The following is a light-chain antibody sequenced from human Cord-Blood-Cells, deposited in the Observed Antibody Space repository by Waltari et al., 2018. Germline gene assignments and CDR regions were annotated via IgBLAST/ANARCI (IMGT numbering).Light chain of an antibody. Sequence: EIVLTQSPGTLSLSPGERATLSCRASQSVSSSYLALYQQKPGQAPRLLIYGASSRATGIPDSFSVSGSGTDFTLTISRLEPEDFAVYYCQQYGSSPYTFGQGTKLEIK. CDR2: GAS. CDR1: QSVSSSY. CDR3: QQYGSSPYT. V-gene: IGKV3-20*01. J-gene: IGKJ2*01.